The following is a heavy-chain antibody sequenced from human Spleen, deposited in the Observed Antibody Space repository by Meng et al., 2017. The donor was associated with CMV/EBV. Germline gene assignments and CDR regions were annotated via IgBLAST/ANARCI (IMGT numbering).Heavy chain of an antibody. D-gene: IGHD2-8*01. V-gene: IGHV4-39*07. CDR3: ARDSNQGFFDY. CDR2: IHFSGIA. Sequence: GSLRLSCTVSPGSISSSSFYWGWIRQSPGKGLEWIGSIHFSGIAYYSPSLTGRATMSLDASKNQFSLRLTSVTAADTAVYYCARDSNQGFFDYWGQGTLVTVSS. J-gene: IGHJ4*02. CDR1: PGSISSSSFY.